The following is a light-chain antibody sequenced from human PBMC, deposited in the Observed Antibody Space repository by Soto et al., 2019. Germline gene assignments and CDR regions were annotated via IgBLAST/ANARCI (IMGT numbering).Light chain of an antibody. Sequence: QSVLTQPPSVSGAPGQRVTISCTGSGSNIGAGYDVHWYQQLPGTAPKLLIYGNTNRPSGVPDRFSGSKSGTSASLAITGLQAEDEADYYCQSYDSSLRVYVVFGGGTKLTVL. CDR3: QSYDSSLRVYVV. CDR2: GNT. CDR1: GSNIGAGYD. V-gene: IGLV1-40*01. J-gene: IGLJ2*01.